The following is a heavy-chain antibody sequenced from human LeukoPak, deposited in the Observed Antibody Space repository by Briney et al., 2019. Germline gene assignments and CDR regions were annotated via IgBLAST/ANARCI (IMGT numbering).Heavy chain of an antibody. D-gene: IGHD4-17*01. J-gene: IGHJ5*02. CDR2: IIPIFGTA. V-gene: IGHV1-69*13. CDR1: GGTFSSYA. CDR3: ASVLFGYGDYVAPFNYWFDP. Sequence: SVKVSCKASGGTFSSYAISWVRQAPGQGLEWMGGIIPIFGTANYAQKFQGRVTITADESTSTAYMELSSLRSEDTAVYYCASVLFGYGDYVAPFNYWFDPWGQGTLVTVSS.